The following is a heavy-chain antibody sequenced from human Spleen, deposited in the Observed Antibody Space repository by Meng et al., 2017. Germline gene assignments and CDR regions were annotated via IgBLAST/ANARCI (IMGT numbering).Heavy chain of an antibody. V-gene: IGHV1-2*06. CDR1: GYNFPDYY. Sequence: ASVKVSCKPSGYNFPDYYIHWVRRAPGQGLEWMGRINPKSGDTHYAQKFQGRVTITADESTSTAYMELSSLRSEDTAVYYCARDQYGKRSIVGATYFDYWGQGTLVTVSS. CDR3: ARDQYGKRSIVGATYFDY. CDR2: INPKSGDT. D-gene: IGHD1-26*01. J-gene: IGHJ4*02.